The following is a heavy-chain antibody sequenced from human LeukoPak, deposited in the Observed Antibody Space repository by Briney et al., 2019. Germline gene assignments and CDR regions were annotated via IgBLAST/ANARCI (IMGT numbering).Heavy chain of an antibody. CDR3: ACSRTFDY. CDR1: GFTFSSYW. J-gene: IGHJ4*02. CDR2: IKQDGSEK. D-gene: IGHD6-13*01. Sequence: GGSLRLSCAASGFTFSSYWMTWLPQAPGKGLEWVANIKQDGSEKYYVVSVKGRFTISRDNSKNSLYLQMNSLSAEDTAVYYCACSRTFDYWGQGTLVTVSS. V-gene: IGHV3-7*03.